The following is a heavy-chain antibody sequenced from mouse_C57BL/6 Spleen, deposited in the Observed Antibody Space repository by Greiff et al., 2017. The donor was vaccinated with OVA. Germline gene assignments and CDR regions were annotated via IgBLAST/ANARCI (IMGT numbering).Heavy chain of an antibody. CDR1: GYTFTSYW. Sequence: VQLQQPGAELVRPGSSVKLSCKASGYTFTSYWMDWVKQRPGQGLEWIGNIYPSDSETHYNQKFKDKATLTVDKSSSTAYMQLSSLTSEDSAVYYCARKDYYGSSPWYFDVWSTGTTVTVSS. V-gene: IGHV1-61*01. CDR2: IYPSDSET. CDR3: ARKDYYGSSPWYFDV. D-gene: IGHD1-1*01. J-gene: IGHJ1*03.